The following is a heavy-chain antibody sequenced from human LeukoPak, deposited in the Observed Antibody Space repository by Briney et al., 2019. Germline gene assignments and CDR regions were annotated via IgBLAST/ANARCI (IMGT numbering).Heavy chain of an antibody. CDR3: ARDSDIVVVPAAIFLDY. V-gene: IGHV3-11*04. CDR1: GFTFSDYY. CDR2: ISSSGSTI. J-gene: IGHJ4*02. Sequence: GGSLRLSCAASGFTFSDYYMSWLRQAPGKGLEWVSYISSSGSTIYYADSVKGRFTISRDNAKNSLYLQMNSLRAEDTAVYYCARDSDIVVVPAAIFLDYWGQGTLVTVSS. D-gene: IGHD2-2*01.